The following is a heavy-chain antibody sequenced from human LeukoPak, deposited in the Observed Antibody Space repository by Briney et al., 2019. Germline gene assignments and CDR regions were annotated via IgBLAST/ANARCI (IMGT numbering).Heavy chain of an antibody. CDR3: AKVPFTYSYGYYVDY. CDR1: GFTFSSYG. J-gene: IGHJ4*02. D-gene: IGHD5-18*01. V-gene: IGHV3-33*06. Sequence: PGRSLRLSCAASGFTFSSYGMHWVRQAPGKGLEWVAVIWYDGSNKYYADSVKGRFTISRDNSKNTLYLRMNSLRAEDTAVYYCAKVPFTYSYGYYVDYWGQGTLVTVSS. CDR2: IWYDGSNK.